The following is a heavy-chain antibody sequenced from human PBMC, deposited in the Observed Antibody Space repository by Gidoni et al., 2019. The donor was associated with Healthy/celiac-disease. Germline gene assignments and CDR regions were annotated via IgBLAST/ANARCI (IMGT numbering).Heavy chain of an antibody. D-gene: IGHD3-16*01. V-gene: IGHV1-18*01. CDR2: ISAYNGNT. CDR3: ARVSPGGLYDYVLGSPDAFDI. Sequence: QVQLVQSGAEVKKPGASVKVLCKASGYTYTSYGTSWVRQAPGQGLEWMGWISAYNGNTNYAQKLQGRVTMTTDTSTSTAYMELRSLRSDDTAVYYCARVSPGGLYDYVLGSPDAFDIWGQGTMVTVSS. CDR1: GYTYTSYG. J-gene: IGHJ3*02.